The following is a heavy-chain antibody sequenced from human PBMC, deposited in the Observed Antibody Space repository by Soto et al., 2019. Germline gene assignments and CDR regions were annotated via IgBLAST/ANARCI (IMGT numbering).Heavy chain of an antibody. CDR2: IYYSGST. CDR1: GGSISSSSYY. J-gene: IGHJ5*02. V-gene: IGHV4-39*01. Sequence: QLQLQESGPGLVKPSETLSLTCTVSGGSISSSSYYWGWIRQPPGKGLEWIGSIYYSGSTYYNPSLKSRVTISVDTSKSQFSVKLSSVTAADTAVYYCASRQTFCFDPWGQGTLVTVSS. CDR3: ASRQTFCFDP.